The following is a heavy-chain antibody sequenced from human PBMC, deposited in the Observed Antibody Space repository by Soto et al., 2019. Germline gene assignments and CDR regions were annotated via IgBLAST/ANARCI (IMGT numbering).Heavy chain of an antibody. D-gene: IGHD6-13*01. CDR3: ARERVQMGIHPTPRLIANFDY. J-gene: IGHJ4*02. Sequence: SVKVSCKASGYTFTSYGISWVRQAPGQGLEWMGWISAYNGNTNYAQKLQGRVTMTTDTSTSTAYMELRSLRSDDTAVYYCARERVQMGIHPTPRLIANFDYWGQGTLVTVSS. CDR2: ISAYNGNT. CDR1: GYTFTSYG. V-gene: IGHV1-18*01.